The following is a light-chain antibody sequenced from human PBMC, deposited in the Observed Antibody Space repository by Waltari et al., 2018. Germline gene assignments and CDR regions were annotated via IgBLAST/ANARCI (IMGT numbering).Light chain of an antibody. Sequence: SYVVTQPPSVSVAPGKTASITCGGNNIGGKSVHWYQQRPGPAPVLVIYDDISRPSGIPERFSGSNSGDTATLTITGVEAGDEADYSCQVWDGNTDQYVFGTGTKVTVL. CDR1: NIGGKS. CDR3: QVWDGNTDQYV. J-gene: IGLJ1*01. CDR2: DDI. V-gene: IGLV3-21*04.